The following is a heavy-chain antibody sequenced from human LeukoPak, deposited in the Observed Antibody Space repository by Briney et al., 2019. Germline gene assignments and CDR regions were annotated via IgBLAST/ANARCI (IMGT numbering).Heavy chain of an antibody. CDR2: INYSGSA. D-gene: IGHD2-15*01. CDR1: GGSISSYY. J-gene: IGHJ5*02. Sequence: SETLSLTCTVSGGSISSYYWSWIRQPPGKGLEFIGYINYSGSATYNPSLKSRVTISVDTSKNQFSLRLYSVTAADTAVYYCARAGSGWFDPWGQGSLVTVSS. V-gene: IGHV4-59*08. CDR3: ARAGSGWFDP.